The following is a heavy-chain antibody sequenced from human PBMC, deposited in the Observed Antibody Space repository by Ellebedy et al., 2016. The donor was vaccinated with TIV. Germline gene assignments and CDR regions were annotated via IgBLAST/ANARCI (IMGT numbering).Heavy chain of an antibody. Sequence: PGGFLRLSCAASGFSFIRYSMNWVRQAPGKGLEWVASISSSSSYTYYADSVKGRFTISRDNAKNSLSLQMNSLRAEDTAVYYCARVDYHDNSGYRGGNDYWGQGTLVTVSS. CDR3: ARVDYHDNSGYRGGNDY. D-gene: IGHD3-22*01. CDR2: ISSSSSYT. CDR1: GFSFIRYS. V-gene: IGHV3-21*01. J-gene: IGHJ4*02.